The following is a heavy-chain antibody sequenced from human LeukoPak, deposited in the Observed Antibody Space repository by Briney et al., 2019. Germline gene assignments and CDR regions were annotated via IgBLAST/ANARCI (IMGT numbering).Heavy chain of an antibody. V-gene: IGHV4-31*03. CDR3: ARAHSYDFWSGTYNWFDP. J-gene: IGHJ5*02. CDR1: GGSISSGGYY. CDR2: IYYSGGT. D-gene: IGHD3-3*01. Sequence: PSQTLSLTCTVSGGSISSGGYYWSWIRQHPGKGLEWIGYIYYSGGTYYNPSLKSRVTISVDTSKNQFSLKLSSVTAADTAVYYCARAHSYDFWSGTYNWFDPWGQGTLVTVSS.